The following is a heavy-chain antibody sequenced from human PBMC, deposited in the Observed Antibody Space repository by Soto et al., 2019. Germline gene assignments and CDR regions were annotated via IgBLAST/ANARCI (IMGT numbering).Heavy chain of an antibody. CDR1: GGSISSSNW. Sequence: SETLSLTCAVSGGSISSSNWWSWVRQPPGKGLEWIGEIYHSGSTNYNPSLKSRVTISVDKSKNQFSLKLSSVTAADTAVYYCARDSSRNYSYYGMDVWGQGTTVT. V-gene: IGHV4-4*02. CDR3: ARDSSRNYSYYGMDV. J-gene: IGHJ6*02. D-gene: IGHD6-13*01. CDR2: IYHSGST.